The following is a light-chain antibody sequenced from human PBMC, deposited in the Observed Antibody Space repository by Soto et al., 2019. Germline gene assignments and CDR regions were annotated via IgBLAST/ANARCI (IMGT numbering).Light chain of an antibody. CDR2: DAS. V-gene: IGKV3-11*01. J-gene: IGKJ5*01. CDR1: QSVRNY. Sequence: ENLLTQSPTTLVSSPRESTPLSGAASQSVRNYLAWYQQKPGQAPRLLIYDASYRAPGIPARVSGRGSGTDFTLTISSLEPEDFAVYYGQQRNDWPLTFGPGTRLEIK. CDR3: QQRNDWPLT.